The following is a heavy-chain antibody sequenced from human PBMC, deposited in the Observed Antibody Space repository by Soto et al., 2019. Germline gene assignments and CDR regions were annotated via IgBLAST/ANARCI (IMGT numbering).Heavy chain of an antibody. V-gene: IGHV3-33*05. CDR2: TSYDGSNK. CDR1: GFTFRSYV. J-gene: IGHJ1*01. D-gene: IGHD3-16*01. Sequence: QVQLVESGGGVVQPGTSLRLSCVGSGFTFRSYVIHWVRQAPGKGLEWVALTSYDGSNKDYGDSVKGRFTISRDNSRNTVDLQTDSLRRADTALYFCARWGTTGGLDVWGQGTLVSVSS. CDR3: ARWGTTGGLDV.